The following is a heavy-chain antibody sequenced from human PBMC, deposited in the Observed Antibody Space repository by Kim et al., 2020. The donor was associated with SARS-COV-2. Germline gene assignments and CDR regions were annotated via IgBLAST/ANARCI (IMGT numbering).Heavy chain of an antibody. J-gene: IGHJ4*02. Sequence: SETLSLICTVSGGPISSYYWNWIRQPPGKGLEWIVYVFYTGSTSYNPSLKSRVTISVDTSENQFSLELKSVTAADTAVYYCARAPRGWEWLAFEYWGQGAPVAVSS. D-gene: IGHD6-19*01. CDR2: VFYTGST. CDR1: GGPISSYY. CDR3: ARAPRGWEWLAFEY. V-gene: IGHV4-59*01.